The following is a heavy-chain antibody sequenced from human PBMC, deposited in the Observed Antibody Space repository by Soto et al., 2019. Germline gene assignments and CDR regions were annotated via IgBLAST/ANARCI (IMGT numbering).Heavy chain of an antibody. CDR2: IHHTGGT. J-gene: IGHJ5*02. V-gene: IGHV4-38-2*02. D-gene: IGHD2-2*01. Sequence: KPSETLSLTCTVSGYSITSGYYWGWIRQPPGKGLEWMGTIHHTGGTYYNPSLKSRVSMSIDTSKNQFSLRLSSVTAADTAVHYCARVGPDCNSVSCNRGRWFDPWGQGTLVTVSS. CDR1: GYSITSGYY. CDR3: ARVGPDCNSVSCNRGRWFDP.